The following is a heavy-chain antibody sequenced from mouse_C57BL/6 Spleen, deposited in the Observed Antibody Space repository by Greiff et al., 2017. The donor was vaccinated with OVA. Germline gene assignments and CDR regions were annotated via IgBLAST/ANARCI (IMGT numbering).Heavy chain of an antibody. Sequence: QVHVKQPGAELVKPGASVKMSCKASGYTFTSYWITWVKQRPGQGLEWIGDIYPGSGSTNYNEKFKSKATLTVDTSSSTAYMQLSSLTSEDSAVYYCARGYDETFFDYWGQGTTLTVSS. J-gene: IGHJ2*01. V-gene: IGHV1-55*01. CDR2: IYPGSGST. CDR3: ARGYDETFFDY. CDR1: GYTFTSYW. D-gene: IGHD2-2*01.